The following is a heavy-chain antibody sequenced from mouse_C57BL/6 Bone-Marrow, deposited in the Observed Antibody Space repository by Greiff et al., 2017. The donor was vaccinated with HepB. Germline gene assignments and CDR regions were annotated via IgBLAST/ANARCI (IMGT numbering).Heavy chain of an antibody. CDR1: GFSFNTYA. CDR3: VRQGRSKGYSMDY. J-gene: IGHJ4*01. V-gene: IGHV10-1*01. CDR2: IRSKSNNYAT. D-gene: IGHD1-3*01. Sequence: EVQVVESGGGLVQPKGSLKLSCAASGFSFNTYAMNWVRQAPGKGLEWVARIRSKSNNYATYYADSVKDRFTISRDDSESMLYLQMNNLKTEDTAMYYCVRQGRSKGYSMDYWGQGTSVTVSS.